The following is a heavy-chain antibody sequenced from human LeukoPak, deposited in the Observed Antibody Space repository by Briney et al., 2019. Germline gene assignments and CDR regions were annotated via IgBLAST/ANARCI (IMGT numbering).Heavy chain of an antibody. V-gene: IGHV1-46*01. CDR2: INPSGAGT. J-gene: IGHJ4*02. CDR1: GYSFINYY. D-gene: IGHD4-17*01. Sequence: ASVKVSCKASGYSFINYYIHWVRQAPGQGLEWMGIINPSGAGTSFAQKFRGRVTMTRDMSTSTVYMELNSPRSQDTAVYYCARAWEAVAGNYGVVDYWGQGTLVTVSS. CDR3: ARAWEAVAGNYGVVDY.